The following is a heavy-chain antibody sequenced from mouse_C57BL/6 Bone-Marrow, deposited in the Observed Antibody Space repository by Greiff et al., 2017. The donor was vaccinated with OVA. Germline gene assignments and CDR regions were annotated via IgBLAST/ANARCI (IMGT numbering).Heavy chain of an antibody. J-gene: IGHJ3*01. D-gene: IGHD2-3*01. V-gene: IGHV1-69*01. CDR2: IDPSDSYT. CDR3: AREDDGYPWFAY. Sequence: QVQLQQSGAELVMPGASVKLSCKASGYTFTSYWMHWVKQRPGQGLEWIGEIDPSDSYTNYNQKFKGKSTLTVDKSSSTAYMQLSSLTSEDSAVYYCAREDDGYPWFAYWGQGTLVTVSA. CDR1: GYTFTSYW.